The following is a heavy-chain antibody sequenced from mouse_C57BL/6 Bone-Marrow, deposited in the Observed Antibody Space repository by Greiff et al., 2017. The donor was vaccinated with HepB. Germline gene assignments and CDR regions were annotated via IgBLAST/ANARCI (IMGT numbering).Heavy chain of an antibody. CDR1: GFTFSDYY. Sequence: EVQLVESEGGLVQPGRSMKLSCTASGFTFSDYYMAWVRQVPEKGLEWVANINYDGSSTYYLDSLKSRFIISRDNAKNILYLQMSSLKSEDTATYYCARVDDYDWGWYFDVWGTGTTVTVSS. CDR3: ARVDDYDWGWYFDV. D-gene: IGHD2-4*01. CDR2: INYDGSST. J-gene: IGHJ1*03. V-gene: IGHV5-16*01.